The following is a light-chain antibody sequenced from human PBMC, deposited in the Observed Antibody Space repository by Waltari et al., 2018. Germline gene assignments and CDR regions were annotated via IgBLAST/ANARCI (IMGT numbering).Light chain of an antibody. CDR2: GST. V-gene: IGLV1-40*01. CDR1: GSNFGAGYA. Sequence: QSVLTQPPSVSGAPGQRVTISCTGSGSNFGAGYAVHWYQQLPRAAPKLLIYGSTSRPLGVPARFFGSTSGTSASLAITGLQAEDEADYYCQSYDTSLSVVFGGGTKLTVL. J-gene: IGLJ3*02. CDR3: QSYDTSLSVV.